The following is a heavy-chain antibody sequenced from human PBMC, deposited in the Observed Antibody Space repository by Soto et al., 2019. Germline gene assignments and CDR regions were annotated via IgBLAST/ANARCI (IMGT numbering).Heavy chain of an antibody. CDR1: GGSISSGGYY. Sequence: QVQLQESGPGLVKPSQTLSLTCTVSGGSISSGGYYWYWIRQHPGKGLEWIGYIYYSGTTYYNPSLKSRVTISVDTSKNQFSLKLSSVTAADTAVYYCAASCVACGGFNYYGMDVWAKGPRSPSP. CDR3: AASCVACGGFNYYGMDV. CDR2: IYYSGTT. V-gene: IGHV4-31*03. J-gene: IGHJ6*02. D-gene: IGHD2-21*01.